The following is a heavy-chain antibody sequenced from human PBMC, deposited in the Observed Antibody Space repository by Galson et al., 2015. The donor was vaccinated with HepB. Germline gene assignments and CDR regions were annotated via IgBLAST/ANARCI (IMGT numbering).Heavy chain of an antibody. J-gene: IGHJ5*02. CDR2: IYSGGST. Sequence: SLRLSCAASGFTFSSYEMNWVRQAPGKGLEWVSLIYSGGSTYYADSVKGRFTISRDNSKNTLYLQMNSLRAEDTAVYYCAREVAAAGTRWFDPWGQGTLVTVSS. CDR1: GFTFSSYE. CDR3: AREVAAAGTRWFDP. D-gene: IGHD6-13*01. V-gene: IGHV3-53*01.